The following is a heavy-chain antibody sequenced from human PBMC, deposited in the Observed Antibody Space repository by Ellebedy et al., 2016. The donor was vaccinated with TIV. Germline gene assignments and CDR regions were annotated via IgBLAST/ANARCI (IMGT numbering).Heavy chain of an antibody. Sequence: GGSLRLSCAASGFTFSTYTMNWVRQAPGKGLEWVSLITSSSNYIYYADSVKGRFTVSRDNAKNSLYLLMNSLRAEDTAVYYCAKGRRMVYSTGGLDYWGQGTLVTVSS. CDR1: GFTFSTYT. D-gene: IGHD2-8*01. J-gene: IGHJ4*02. CDR2: ITSSSNYI. CDR3: AKGRRMVYSTGGLDY. V-gene: IGHV3-21*04.